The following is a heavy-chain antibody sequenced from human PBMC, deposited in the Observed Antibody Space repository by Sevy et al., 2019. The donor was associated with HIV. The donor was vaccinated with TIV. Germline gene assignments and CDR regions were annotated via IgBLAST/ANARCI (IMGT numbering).Heavy chain of an antibody. D-gene: IGHD6-6*01. V-gene: IGHV3-11*01. CDR1: GFTFSDYY. J-gene: IGHJ6*03. CDR3: ARFYSSSSVRVPYYYYYMDV. Sequence: GGSLRLSCAASGFTFSDYYMSWIRQAPGKGLEWVSYISSSGSTIYYADSVKGRFTISRDNAKNSLYLKMNSLRAEDTAVYYCARFYSSSSVRVPYYYYYMDVWGKGTTVTVSS. CDR2: ISSSGSTI.